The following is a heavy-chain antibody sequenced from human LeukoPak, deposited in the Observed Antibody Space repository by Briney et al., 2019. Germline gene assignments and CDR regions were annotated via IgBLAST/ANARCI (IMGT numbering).Heavy chain of an antibody. J-gene: IGHJ4*02. CDR1: GFTFSSYG. CDR2: MSSDGANI. V-gene: IGHV3-33*05. CDR3: ARATDRSYDDFWSGYFSSFDY. D-gene: IGHD3-3*01. Sequence: GGSLRLSCAASGFTFSSYGMHWVRQAPGKGLEWVAVMSSDGANIYYAASVTGRFTISRENGADTLYLQMKSLTADDTALYYCARATDRSYDDFWSGYFSSFDYWGQGTLVTVSS.